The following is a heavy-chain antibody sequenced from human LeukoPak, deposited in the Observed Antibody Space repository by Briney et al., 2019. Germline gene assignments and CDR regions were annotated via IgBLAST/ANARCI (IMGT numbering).Heavy chain of an antibody. CDR2: ISSDGSSK. CDR1: GFTFSSDV. J-gene: IGHJ4*02. CDR3: ARGQQWLVDY. V-gene: IGHV3-30-3*01. Sequence: PGRSLRLSCAASGFTFSSDVMHWVRQAPGKGLEWVAVISSDGSSKHYADSVKGRFTIFTDTSKSTLYLQINSLRPEDTAVYYCARGQQWLVDYWGQGTLVTVSS. D-gene: IGHD6-19*01.